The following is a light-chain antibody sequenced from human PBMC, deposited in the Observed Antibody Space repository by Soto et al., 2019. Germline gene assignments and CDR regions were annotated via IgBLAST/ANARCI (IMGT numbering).Light chain of an antibody. CDR3: QQYGSSSWT. J-gene: IGKJ1*01. V-gene: IGKV3-20*01. CDR1: QSVSDTH. CDR2: DAS. Sequence: EIVLTQSPGALSLSPGESATRSGRASQSVSDTHVAWYQQRPGQAPRLLIYDASRRDIGVPDRFSGSGSGTDFTLTISRLEPEDFAVYYCQQYGSSSWTFGQGTKVDIK.